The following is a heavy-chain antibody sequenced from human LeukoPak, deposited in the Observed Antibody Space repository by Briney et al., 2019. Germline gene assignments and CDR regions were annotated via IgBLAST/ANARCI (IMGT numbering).Heavy chain of an antibody. V-gene: IGHV3-48*01. J-gene: IGHJ3*02. CDR1: RFTFSSYS. D-gene: IGHD6-19*01. Sequence: GGSLRLSCAGSRFTFSSYSMNWVRQAPGKRLEWVSYADSVKGRFTISRDNAKNSLYLQMNSLRGEDTAVYYCARDGVVVAGTRRAFDIWGQGTMVTVSS. CDR3: ARDGVVVAGTRRAFDI.